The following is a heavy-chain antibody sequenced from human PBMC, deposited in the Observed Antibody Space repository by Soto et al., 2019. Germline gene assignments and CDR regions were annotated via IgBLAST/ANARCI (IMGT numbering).Heavy chain of an antibody. CDR1: GGSISSGGYY. J-gene: IGHJ4*02. D-gene: IGHD1-1*01. Sequence: SETLSLTCTVSGGSISSGGYYWSWIRQHPGKGLEWIGYIYYSGSTYYNPSLKSRVTISVDTSKNQFSLKLSSVTAADTAVYYCARVPNWNGGNYFDYWGQGTLVTVSS. CDR2: IYYSGST. V-gene: IGHV4-31*03. CDR3: ARVPNWNGGNYFDY.